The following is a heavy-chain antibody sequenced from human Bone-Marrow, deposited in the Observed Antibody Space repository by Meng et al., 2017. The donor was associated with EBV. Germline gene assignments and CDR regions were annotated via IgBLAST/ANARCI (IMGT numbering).Heavy chain of an antibody. V-gene: IGHV4-59*01. Sequence: QGPLQEAGPRTGKPSGTLAPPRTFLGGSLSSYFWSWIRQPPGKGLEWIGYIYYSGSTNYNPSLKSRVTISVDTSKNQFSLKLSSVTAADTAVYYCARVNCGGDCYSFDYWGQGTLVTVSS. CDR3: ARVNCGGDCYSFDY. CDR2: IYYSGST. CDR1: GGSLSSYF. D-gene: IGHD2-21*02. J-gene: IGHJ4*02.